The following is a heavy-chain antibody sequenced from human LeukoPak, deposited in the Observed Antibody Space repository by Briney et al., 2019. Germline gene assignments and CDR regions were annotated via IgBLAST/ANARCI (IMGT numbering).Heavy chain of an antibody. CDR2: FDPEDGET. CDR1: GYTLAELS. D-gene: IGHD3-3*01. V-gene: IGHV1-24*01. CDR3: ASFMRYYDFWSGYP. Sequence: ASVKVSCKVSGYTLAELSMHWVRQAPGKGLEWMGGFDPEDGETIYAQKFQGRVTMTEDTSTDTIYMELSSLRSEDTAVYYCASFMRYYDFWSGYPWGQGTLVTVSS. J-gene: IGHJ5*02.